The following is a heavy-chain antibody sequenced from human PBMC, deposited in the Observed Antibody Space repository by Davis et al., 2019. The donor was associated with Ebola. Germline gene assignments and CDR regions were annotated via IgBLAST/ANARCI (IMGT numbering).Heavy chain of an antibody. V-gene: IGHV3-7*01. CDR2: IKQDGSEK. D-gene: IGHD3-3*01. Sequence: GESLKISCAASGFTFSSYWMSWVRQAPGKGLEWVANIKQDGSEKYYVDSVKGRFTISRDKAKNSLYLQMNSLRAEDTAVYYCARAQLTYYDFWSGYYTGAFDIWGQGTMVTVSS. CDR3: ARAQLTYYDFWSGYYTGAFDI. J-gene: IGHJ3*02. CDR1: GFTFSSYW.